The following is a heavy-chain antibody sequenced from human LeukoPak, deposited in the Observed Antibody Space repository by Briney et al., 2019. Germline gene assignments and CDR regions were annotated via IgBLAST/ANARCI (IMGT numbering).Heavy chain of an antibody. CDR2: VHLDGRT. CDR1: GGSVTSANW. V-gene: IGHV4-4*02. J-gene: IGHJ2*01. D-gene: IGHD6-13*01. CDR3: ARGGNSSPKGRPSHSWYFDL. Sequence: SETLSLTCDVSGGSVTSANWWTWVGQPPGKGREWIGEVHLDGRTTYNPSLKRRLIMSVDLPENHISLKLTSVTAADTAVYYCARGGNSSPKGRPSHSWYFDLWGRGTPVTVSS.